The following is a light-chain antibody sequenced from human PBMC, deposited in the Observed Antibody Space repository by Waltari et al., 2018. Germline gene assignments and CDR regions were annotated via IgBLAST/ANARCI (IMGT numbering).Light chain of an antibody. J-gene: IGKJ4*01. CDR3: QQHNSPPLT. CDR2: AAS. V-gene: IGKV1-16*01. Sequence: DIQMTQSPSSLSASVGDTVTITCRASQGISSYLAWYQQKPGKATKRLIYAASTLQSGVPSRFSGSGSGTDFTLTISSLQPEDFATYYCQQHNSPPLTFGGGTKVEIK. CDR1: QGISSY.